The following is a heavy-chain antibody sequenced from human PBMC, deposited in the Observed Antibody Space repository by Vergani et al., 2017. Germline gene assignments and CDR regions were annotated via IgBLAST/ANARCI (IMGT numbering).Heavy chain of an antibody. D-gene: IGHD1-26*01. CDR2: IYNDGNT. CDR3: VKDHMGASFVGTNHNDY. J-gene: IGHJ4*02. CDR1: GFSVSSYY. V-gene: IGHV3-53*02. Sequence: EVQLVETGGGLIQPGRSLRLSCAASGFSVSSYYMSWVRQAPGKGLEWVSVIYNDGNTYYTDSVKGRFTISRDNSKNTLYLQMNSLRVEDTAVYYCVKDHMGASFVGTNHNDYWGQGTLVTVSS.